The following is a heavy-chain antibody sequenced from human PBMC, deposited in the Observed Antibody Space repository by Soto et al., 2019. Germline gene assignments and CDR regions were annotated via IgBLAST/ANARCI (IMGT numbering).Heavy chain of an antibody. Sequence: QVQLVESGGGVVQPGRSLRLSCAASGFTFSSYGMHWVRQAPGKGLEWVAVIWYDGSNKYYADSVKGRFTISRDNSKNTLYLQMNSLRAEDTAVYYCARDRGGSYFDYWVQGTLVTVSS. CDR3: ARDRGGSYFDY. D-gene: IGHD3-10*01. V-gene: IGHV3-33*01. J-gene: IGHJ4*02. CDR2: IWYDGSNK. CDR1: GFTFSSYG.